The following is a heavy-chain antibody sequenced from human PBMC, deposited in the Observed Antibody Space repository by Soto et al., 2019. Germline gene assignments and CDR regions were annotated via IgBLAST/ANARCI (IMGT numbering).Heavy chain of an antibody. CDR3: ARRWGYDSTDYCYAY. V-gene: IGHV1-69*01. J-gene: IGHJ4*02. CDR2: IIPIFGTA. D-gene: IGHD3-22*01. Sequence: QVQLVQSGAEVRKPGSSVRVSCKASGGSFNRHTISWVRQAPGQGLEWMGGIIPIFGTANHAQKFQSRVTIIAEEPTSIDDMGLRSLRSDDTAIYYCARRWGYDSTDYCYAYWGQGTLVIVSS. CDR1: GGSFNRHT.